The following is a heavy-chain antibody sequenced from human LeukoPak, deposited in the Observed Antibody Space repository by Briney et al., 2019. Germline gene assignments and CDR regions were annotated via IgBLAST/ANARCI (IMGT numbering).Heavy chain of an antibody. D-gene: IGHD5-18*01. CDR2: INHSGST. J-gene: IGHJ4*02. CDR3: ARGMNSYGPFDY. CDR1: GGSFSGYY. Sequence: SETLSLTCAVYGGSFSGYYWSWIRQPPGKGLEWIGEINHSGSTNYNPSLKSRVTISVDTSKNQFSLKLSSVTAADTAVYYCARGMNSYGPFDYWGQGTLATVSS. V-gene: IGHV4-34*01.